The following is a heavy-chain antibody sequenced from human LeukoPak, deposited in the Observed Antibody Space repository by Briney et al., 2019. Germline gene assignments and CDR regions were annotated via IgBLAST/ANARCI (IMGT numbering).Heavy chain of an antibody. CDR3: ARHASFHYDSSGYYFDY. D-gene: IGHD3-22*01. Sequence: SETLSLTCAVSGYPISSGYYWGWIRQPPGKGLEWIGSIYHSGSTYYNPSLKSRVTISVDTSKNQFSLKLSSVTAADTAVYYCARHASFHYDSSGYYFDYWGQGTLVTVSS. V-gene: IGHV4-38-2*01. CDR2: IYHSGST. J-gene: IGHJ4*02. CDR1: GYPISSGYY.